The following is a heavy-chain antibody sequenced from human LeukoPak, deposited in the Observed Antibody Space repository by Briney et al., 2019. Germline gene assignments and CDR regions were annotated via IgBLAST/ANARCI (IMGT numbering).Heavy chain of an antibody. Sequence: SETLSLTCAVSGGSISSSSYYWAWVRQPPGKELKWIGSIFYSGSTYYNPSLRGRVTISVDTSQNQFSLRLSSVTAADTAVYYCARGGAQHEGATQYYFDYWGQGTLVTVSS. V-gene: IGHV4-39*01. CDR3: ARGGAQHEGATQYYFDY. CDR2: IFYSGST. D-gene: IGHD1-26*01. CDR1: GGSISSSSYY. J-gene: IGHJ4*02.